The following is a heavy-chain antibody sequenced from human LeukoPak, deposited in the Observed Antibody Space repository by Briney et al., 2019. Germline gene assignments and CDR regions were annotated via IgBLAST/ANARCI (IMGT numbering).Heavy chain of an antibody. CDR2: IYHSGST. V-gene: IGHV4-39*07. J-gene: IGHJ4*02. D-gene: IGHD2-15*01. CDR3: ARDRSYCSGGSCSYYFDY. Sequence: SETLSLTCTVSGGSISSSSYYWGWIRQPPGKGLEWIGSIYHSGSTYYNPSLKSRVTISVDTSKNQFSLKLSSVTAADTAVYYCARDRSYCSGGSCSYYFDYWGQGTLVTVSS. CDR1: GGSISSSSYY.